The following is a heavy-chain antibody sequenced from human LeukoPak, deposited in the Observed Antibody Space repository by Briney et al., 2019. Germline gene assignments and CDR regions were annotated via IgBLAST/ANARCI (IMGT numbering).Heavy chain of an antibody. J-gene: IGHJ6*03. CDR2: INPNSGGT. D-gene: IGHD3-9*01. Sequence: ASVKVSCKTSGHTFIGYYMHWVRQAPGQGLEWMGWINPNSGGTNYAQKFQGRVIMTRDTSTSTDYMELSRLRSDDTAIYYCARDLGILTGYDAEPYYYYYYMDVWGKGTTVTVSS. CDR3: ARDLGILTGYDAEPYYYYYYMDV. V-gene: IGHV1-2*02. CDR1: GHTFIGYY.